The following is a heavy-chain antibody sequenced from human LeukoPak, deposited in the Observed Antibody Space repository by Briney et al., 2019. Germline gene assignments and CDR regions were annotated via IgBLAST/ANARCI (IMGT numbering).Heavy chain of an antibody. CDR3: ARKSVDTAMALDY. V-gene: IGHV4-59*01. J-gene: IGHJ4*02. CDR2: IYYSGST. Sequence: SETLSLTCTVSGGSTSSYYLSWIRQPPGKGLEWIGYIYYSGSTNYNPSLKSRVTISVDTSKNQFSLKLSSVTAADTAVYYCARKSVDTAMALDYWGQGTRVTVSS. CDR1: GGSTSSYY. D-gene: IGHD5-18*01.